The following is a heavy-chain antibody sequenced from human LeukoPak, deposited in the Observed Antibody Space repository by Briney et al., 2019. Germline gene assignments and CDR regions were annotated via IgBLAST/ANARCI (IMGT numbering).Heavy chain of an antibody. V-gene: IGHV4-34*01. D-gene: IGHD3-3*01. J-gene: IGHJ4*02. Sequence: GSLRLSCAASGVTFSSYWMHWVRQPPGKGLEWVGEINHSGSTNYNPSLKSRVTISLDTSKSQFSLKVRYVTAADTAVYYCARGLNDSWTGENYWGQGTLVTVSS. CDR1: GVTFSSYW. CDR3: ARGLNDSWTGENY. CDR2: INHSGST.